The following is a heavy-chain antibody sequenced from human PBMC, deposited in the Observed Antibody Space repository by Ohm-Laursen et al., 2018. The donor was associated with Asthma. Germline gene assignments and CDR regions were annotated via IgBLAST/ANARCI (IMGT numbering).Heavy chain of an antibody. Sequence: ATVKISCKASGYTFTCYYMHWVRQAPGQGLEWMGRINPNSGGTNYAQKFQGRVTMTRDTSISTAYMELSRLRSDDTAVYYCARDQVFGVVISNWFDPWGQGTLVTVSS. CDR2: INPNSGGT. CDR1: GYTFTCYY. D-gene: IGHD3-3*01. J-gene: IGHJ5*02. CDR3: ARDQVFGVVISNWFDP. V-gene: IGHV1-2*06.